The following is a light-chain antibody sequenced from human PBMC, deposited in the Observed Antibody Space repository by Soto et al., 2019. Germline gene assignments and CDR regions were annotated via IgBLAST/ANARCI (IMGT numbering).Light chain of an antibody. CDR2: GAS. Sequence: EIVMTQSPATLSVSPGERATLSCRASQSLSSNLAWYQQKPAQAPRLLIYGASTRDTGIPARFSGSGSGTEFTLTISSLQSEDFAVYYCQHYNNWSPLTFGGGTKVEIK. CDR3: QHYNNWSPLT. CDR1: QSLSSN. V-gene: IGKV3D-15*01. J-gene: IGKJ4*01.